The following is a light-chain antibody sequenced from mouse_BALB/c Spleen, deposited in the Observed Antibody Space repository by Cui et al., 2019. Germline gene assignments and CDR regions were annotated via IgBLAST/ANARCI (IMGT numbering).Light chain of an antibody. V-gene: IGKV6-15*01. CDR2: SAS. CDR3: QQYNSYPFT. CDR1: QNVGTN. Sequence: IATTQSQKSMSTSVGDRVSVTCTASQNVGTNVACYHQKPGQSPKALIYSASYRYSGVPGRFTGSGSGTDFTLTISNVQSEDLAEYFCQQYNSYPFTFGSGTKLEIK. J-gene: IGKJ4*01.